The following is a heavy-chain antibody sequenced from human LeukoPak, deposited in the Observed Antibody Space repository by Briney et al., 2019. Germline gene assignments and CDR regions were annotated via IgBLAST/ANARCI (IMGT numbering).Heavy chain of an antibody. J-gene: IGHJ5*01. V-gene: IGHV3-21*01. CDR1: GFTFSNYN. CDR2: INSRSIYI. D-gene: IGHD1-14*01. CDR3: ARDETNGFDS. Sequence: GGSLRLSCGASGFTFSNYNMNWVRQAPGEGLEWVSSINSRSIYIFYADSVMGRFTISRDNAKNSLFLQMNSLRAEDTAVYYCARDETNGFDSWGQGTLITVSS.